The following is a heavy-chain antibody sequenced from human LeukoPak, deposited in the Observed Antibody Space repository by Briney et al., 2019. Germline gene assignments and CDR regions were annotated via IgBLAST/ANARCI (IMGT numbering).Heavy chain of an antibody. CDR3: ARAKYAFDI. J-gene: IGHJ3*02. Sequence: GGSLRLSCVACGFTVSSNEVSWVRQAPGKGLEWVSVIYSGGSTYYADSVKGRFTISRDNSKNTLYLQMNSLRAEDTAVYYCARAKYAFDIWGQGTMVTVSS. V-gene: IGHV3-66*01. CDR1: GFTVSSNE. CDR2: IYSGGST.